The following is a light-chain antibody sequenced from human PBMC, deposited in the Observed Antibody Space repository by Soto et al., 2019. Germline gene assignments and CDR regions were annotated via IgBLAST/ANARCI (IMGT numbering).Light chain of an antibody. J-gene: IGLJ3*02. Sequence: QSVLTQPPSVSGAPGQRVTISCTGSSSNIGAGYDVHWYQQLPGTAPKLLIYGNSNRPSGVPDRFSGSKSGTSASLAITGLQAEDEADYYCQSYDSSLRGVFGGGTKLTVL. CDR3: QSYDSSLRGV. CDR2: GNS. V-gene: IGLV1-40*01. CDR1: SSNIGAGYD.